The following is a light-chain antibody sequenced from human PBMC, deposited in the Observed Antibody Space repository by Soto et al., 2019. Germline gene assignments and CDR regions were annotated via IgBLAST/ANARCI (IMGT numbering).Light chain of an antibody. Sequence: DIQMAQSPSTLSASVGDRVTITCRASQSISDWLAWYQQKPGKAPNLLIYKASSLESGVPSRFSGSGSGTEFTLTIDSLQPEDFATYYCQQSYTTPRITFGQGTRLEI. CDR2: KAS. V-gene: IGKV1-5*03. J-gene: IGKJ5*01. CDR1: QSISDW. CDR3: QQSYTTPRIT.